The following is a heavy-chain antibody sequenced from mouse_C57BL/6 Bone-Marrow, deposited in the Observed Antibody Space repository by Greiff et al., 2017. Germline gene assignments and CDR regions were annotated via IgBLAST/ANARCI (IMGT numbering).Heavy chain of an antibody. CDR3: ARWDYGAMDY. CDR1: GYSFTSYY. V-gene: IGHV1-66*01. D-gene: IGHD1-1*01. CDR2: IYPGSGNT. Sequence: QVHVKQSGPELVKPGASVKISCKASGYSFTSYYIHWVKQRPGQGLEWIGWIYPGSGNTKYNEKFKGKATLTADTSSSTAYMQLSSLTSEDSAVYYCARWDYGAMDYWGQGTSVTVSS. J-gene: IGHJ4*01.